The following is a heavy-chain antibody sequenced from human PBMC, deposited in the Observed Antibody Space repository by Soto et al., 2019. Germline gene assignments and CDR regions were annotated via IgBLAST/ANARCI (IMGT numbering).Heavy chain of an antibody. V-gene: IGHV3-13*05. CDR2: ITTAGDP. Sequence: EVQLVESGGGLVQPGGSLRLSCAASGFTFSNYDMHWVREVTGKGLEWVSGITTAGDPYYPGSVKGRFTISREKAKNSLYLQMNSLSAGDTAVYYCARELHGGSYGMDVWGQGTTVTVSS. CDR1: GFTFSNYD. J-gene: IGHJ6*02. CDR3: ARELHGGSYGMDV.